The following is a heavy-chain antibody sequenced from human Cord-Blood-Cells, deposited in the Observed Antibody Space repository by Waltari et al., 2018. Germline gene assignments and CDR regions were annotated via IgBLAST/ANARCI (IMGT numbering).Heavy chain of an antibody. CDR2: LDPEDSET. D-gene: IGHD1-26*01. V-gene: IGHV1-24*01. Sequence: QVQLVQSGAEVKKPGASVKVSCKVSGYTLTELSMHWVRQAPGKGLEWMGGLDPEDSETIYAQKFQCRVTMTEDTSTDTAYMELSSLRSEDTAVYYCATDLYSGSYYAFDIWGQGTMVTVSS. J-gene: IGHJ3*02. CDR1: GYTLTELS. CDR3: ATDLYSGSYYAFDI.